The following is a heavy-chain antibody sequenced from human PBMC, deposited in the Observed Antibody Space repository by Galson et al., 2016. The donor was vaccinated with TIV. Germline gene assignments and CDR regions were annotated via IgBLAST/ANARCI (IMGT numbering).Heavy chain of an antibody. D-gene: IGHD2-15*01. CDR1: GYTLSHYC. Sequence: PVKVSCKASGYTLSHYCMHWVRQAPGQGLEWVGVIDPLGGGTTYAPQFQGRVTMTRDTSTSTVYMELTSLKSDDTAVLYCATFSGARGPFDYWGQGTLVAVSS. J-gene: IGHJ4*02. CDR2: IDPLGGGT. V-gene: IGHV1-46*01. CDR3: ATFSGARGPFDY.